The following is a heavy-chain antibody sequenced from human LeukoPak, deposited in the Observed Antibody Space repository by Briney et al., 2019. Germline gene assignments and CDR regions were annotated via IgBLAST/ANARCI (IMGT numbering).Heavy chain of an antibody. V-gene: IGHV3-21*01. CDR1: GFSFSSFS. CDR2: ISTISTYI. Sequence: GGSLRLSCAASGFSFSSFSMNWVRQAPGKGLEWVSSISTISTYIKYADSAKGRFTISRDNALNSLYLQMNSLTAEDTAVYYCASPGSTLTGGPIWGQGSLVTVSS. J-gene: IGHJ4*02. D-gene: IGHD3-9*01. CDR3: ASPGSTLTGGPI.